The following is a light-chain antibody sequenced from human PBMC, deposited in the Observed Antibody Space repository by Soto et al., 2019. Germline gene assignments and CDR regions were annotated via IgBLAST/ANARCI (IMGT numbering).Light chain of an antibody. V-gene: IGKV1-5*01. CDR1: QSISSW. CDR3: QQYSSYWT. CDR2: DAS. Sequence: DIQMTQSPSTLSASVGDRVTITCRASQSISSWLAWYQQKPRKAPKFLIYDASNLESGVPSRFSGSGSGTEFTLTISSLQPDDFATYYCQQYSSYWTFGQGTKVEIK. J-gene: IGKJ1*01.